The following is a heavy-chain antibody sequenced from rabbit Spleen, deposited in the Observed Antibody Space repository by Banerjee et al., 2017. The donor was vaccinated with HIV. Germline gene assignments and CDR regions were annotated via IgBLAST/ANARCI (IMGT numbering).Heavy chain of an antibody. D-gene: IGHD4-1*01. CDR3: ARAIVPWLGLTRLDL. J-gene: IGHJ6*01. CDR1: GIDFTNYY. V-gene: IGHV1S43*01. CDR2: IYAAKGST. Sequence: QQQLEESGGGLVKPGGTLTLSCKASGIDFTNYYITWVRQAPGKGLEWIGIIYAAKGSTDYASWVNGRFTISSDNAQSTVDLKMTSLTAADTATYFCARAIVPWLGLTRLDLWGPGTLVTVS.